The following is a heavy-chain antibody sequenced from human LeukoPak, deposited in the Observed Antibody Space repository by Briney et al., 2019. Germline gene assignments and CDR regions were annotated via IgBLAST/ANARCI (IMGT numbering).Heavy chain of an antibody. CDR1: GDSVSSNSAT. Sequence: SQTLSLTCAISGDSVSSNSATWNWIRQCPSRGLEWLGRTYYRSKWYNDYAVSVKSRITINPDTSKNQFSLQLNSVTPEDTAVYYCARDTAVAGGNFDYWGQGTLVTVSS. CDR3: ARDTAVAGGNFDY. CDR2: TYYRSKWYN. D-gene: IGHD6-19*01. J-gene: IGHJ4*02. V-gene: IGHV6-1*01.